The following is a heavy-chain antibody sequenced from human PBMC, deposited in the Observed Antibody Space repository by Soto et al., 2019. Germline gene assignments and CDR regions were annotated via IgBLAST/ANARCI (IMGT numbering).Heavy chain of an antibody. CDR2: INPILSMS. V-gene: IGHV1-69*02. CDR1: GDTFTFYS. CDR3: ASSYGSGYRAFDY. Sequence: QVQLVHSGAEVKKPGSSVRVSCKASGDTFTFYSINWVRQAPGLGLEWMGRINPILSMSNYAQRFQGRVTMTADKSTSTAYMEASSLRSEDTAMYYCASSYGSGYRAFDYWGQGALVTVSS. J-gene: IGHJ4*02. D-gene: IGHD3-10*01.